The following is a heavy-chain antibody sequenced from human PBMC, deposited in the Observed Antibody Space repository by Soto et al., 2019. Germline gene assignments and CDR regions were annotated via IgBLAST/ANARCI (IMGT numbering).Heavy chain of an antibody. CDR2: INHSGST. V-gene: IGHV4-34*01. D-gene: IGHD3-9*01. J-gene: IGHJ5*02. Sequence: SETLSLTCAVYGGSFSGYYWSWIRQPPGKGLEWIGEINHSGSTNYNPSLKSRVTISVDTSKNQFSLKLSSVTAADTAVYYCARGDYDILTGYYRNGWFDPWGQGTLVTVSS. CDR3: ARGDYDILTGYYRNGWFDP. CDR1: GGSFSGYY.